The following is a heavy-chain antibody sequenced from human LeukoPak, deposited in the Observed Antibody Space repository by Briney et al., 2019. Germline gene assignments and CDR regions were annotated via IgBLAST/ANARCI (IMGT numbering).Heavy chain of an antibody. D-gene: IGHD6-19*01. J-gene: IGHJ4*02. CDR2: ISYDGSNK. Sequence: GGSLRLSCAASGFTFSSYAMHWVRQAPGKGLEWVAVISYDGSNKYYADSVKGRFTISRDNSKNTLYLQMNSLRAEDTAVYYCARTGEYSSGWLIFDYWGQGTLVTVSS. CDR3: ARTGEYSSGWLIFDY. V-gene: IGHV3-30*01. CDR1: GFTFSSYA.